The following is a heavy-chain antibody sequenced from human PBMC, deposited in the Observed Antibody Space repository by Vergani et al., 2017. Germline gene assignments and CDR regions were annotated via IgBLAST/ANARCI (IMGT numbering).Heavy chain of an antibody. CDR1: FDSIRNLH. V-gene: IGHV4-4*09. CDR3: AEDTHSWQRADR. CDR2: LSTTGGA. J-gene: IGHJ5*02. D-gene: IGHD6-13*01. Sequence: QVQLQESGPGLVKSSETLSLTCSVSFDSIRNLHCNWIRQPPGKGLEWIGSLSTTGGATHASHNPSLKSRVSISVDTSKSQFSLRLTSVTAADSAIYYCAEDTHSWQRADRWGQGLLVSVSS.